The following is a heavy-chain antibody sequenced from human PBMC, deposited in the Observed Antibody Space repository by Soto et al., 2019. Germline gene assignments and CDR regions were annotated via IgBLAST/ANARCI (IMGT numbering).Heavy chain of an antibody. CDR1: GYTFIRYG. CDR3: ARGGYYDNSWGKLSHDGLDV. J-gene: IGHJ6*02. V-gene: IGHV1-18*01. Sequence: QVQLAQSANEVKKPGASVRVSCKAAGYTFIRYGIAWVRQAPGQGLEWMGWISPYNDYTVYAQKFQGRVRMTADTSTRTVYMNLSGLKSDDTALYYCARGGYYDNSWGKLSHDGLDVWGQGTSVSVSS. D-gene: IGHD3-16*01. CDR2: ISPYNDYT.